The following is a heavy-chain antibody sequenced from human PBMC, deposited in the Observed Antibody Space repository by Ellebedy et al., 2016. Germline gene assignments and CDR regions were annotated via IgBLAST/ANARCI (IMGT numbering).Heavy chain of an antibody. J-gene: IGHJ4*02. Sequence: GGSLRLXXAASGFTFSSYGMHWVRQAPGKGLEWVAVISYDGSNKYYADSVKGRFTISRDNSKNTLYLQMNSLRAEDTAVYYCANLPQGSTVSQLSERYYFDYWGQGTLVTVSS. CDR2: ISYDGSNK. CDR1: GFTFSSYG. CDR3: ANLPQGSTVSQLSERYYFDY. D-gene: IGHD4-11*01. V-gene: IGHV3-30*18.